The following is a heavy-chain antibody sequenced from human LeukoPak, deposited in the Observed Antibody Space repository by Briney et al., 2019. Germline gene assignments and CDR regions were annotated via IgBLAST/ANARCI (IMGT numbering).Heavy chain of an antibody. CDR2: VSGSGGST. V-gene: IGHV3-23*01. D-gene: IGHD3-22*01. CDR3: AKARRDYDSSGYYYFDY. Sequence: GGSLRLSCAASGFTFSSYAMSWVRQAPGKGLEWVSAVSGSGGSTYYADSVKGRFTISRDNSKNTLYLQMNSLRAEDTAVYYCAKARRDYDSSGYYYFDYWGQGTLVTVSS. CDR1: GFTFSSYA. J-gene: IGHJ4*02.